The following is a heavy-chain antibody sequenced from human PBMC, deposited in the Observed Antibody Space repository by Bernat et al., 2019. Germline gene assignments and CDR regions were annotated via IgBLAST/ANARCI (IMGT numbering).Heavy chain of an antibody. CDR2: IRSKAYGGTT. Sequence: EVQLVESGGGLVQPGRSLRLSCTASGFTFGDYAMSWFRQAPGKGLEWVSFIRSKAYGGTTEYAASVKGRFTMSRDDSKSIAYLQMNSLKTEDTAVYYCTRAVRSCSGGYCSADYWGQGTLVTVSS. V-gene: IGHV3-49*03. J-gene: IGHJ4*02. CDR3: TRAVRSCSGGYCSADY. D-gene: IGHD2-15*01. CDR1: GFTFGDYA.